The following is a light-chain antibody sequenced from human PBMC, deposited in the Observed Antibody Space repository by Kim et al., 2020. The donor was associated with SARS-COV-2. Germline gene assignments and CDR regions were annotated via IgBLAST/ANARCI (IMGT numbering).Light chain of an antibody. Sequence: SYELTQPPSVSVSPGQPASVTCSGDKLGDKYACWYQQKPGQSPVLVIYQDNKRPSGIPERFSGSNSGNTATLTISGTQTMDEADYYCQAWDSRTGVFGTG. CDR3: QAWDSRTGV. V-gene: IGLV3-1*01. CDR2: QDN. J-gene: IGLJ1*01. CDR1: KLGDKY.